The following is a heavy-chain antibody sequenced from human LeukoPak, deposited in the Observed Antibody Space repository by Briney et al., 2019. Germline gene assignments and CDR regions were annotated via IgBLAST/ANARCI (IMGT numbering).Heavy chain of an antibody. J-gene: IGHJ5*02. CDR1: GGSFSDYS. Sequence: TSETLSLTCAVYGGSFSDYSWSWIRQPPGKGLEWIGEINHSGSTNCNPSLKSRVTISVDTSKNQFSLKLSSVAAADTAVYYCARGRLHRPYYYDSSGYYNWFDPWGQGTLVTVSS. CDR2: INHSGST. D-gene: IGHD3-22*01. V-gene: IGHV4-34*01. CDR3: ARGRLHRPYYYDSSGYYNWFDP.